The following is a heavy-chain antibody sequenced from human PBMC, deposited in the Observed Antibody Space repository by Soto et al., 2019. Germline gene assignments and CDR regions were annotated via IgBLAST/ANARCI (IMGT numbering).Heavy chain of an antibody. CDR3: ATAFPSLDPSDAFDI. Sequence: GGSLRLSCAASGFTFSDYYMSWIRQAPGKGLEWVSYISSSSSYTNYADSVKGRFTISRDNAKNSLYLQMNSLRAEDTAVYYCATAFPSLDPSDAFDIWGQGTMVTVSS. D-gene: IGHD2-21*01. V-gene: IGHV3-11*06. CDR2: ISSSSSYT. CDR1: GFTFSDYY. J-gene: IGHJ3*02.